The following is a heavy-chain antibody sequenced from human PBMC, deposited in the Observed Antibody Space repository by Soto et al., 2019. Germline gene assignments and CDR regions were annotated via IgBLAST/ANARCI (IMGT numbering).Heavy chain of an antibody. V-gene: IGHV3-33*01. D-gene: IGHD6-13*01. Sequence: GGSLRLSCAASGFTFSSYGMHWVRQAPGKGLEWVAVIWYDGSNKYYADSVKGRFTISRDNSKNTLYLQMNSLRAEDTALYYCARDLAAAGTGNWFDLWGQGTLVTVCS. CDR2: IWYDGSNK. CDR3: ARDLAAAGTGNWFDL. J-gene: IGHJ5*02. CDR1: GFTFSSYG.